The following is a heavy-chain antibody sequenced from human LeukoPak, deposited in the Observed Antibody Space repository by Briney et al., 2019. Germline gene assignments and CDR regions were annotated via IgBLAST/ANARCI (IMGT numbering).Heavy chain of an antibody. D-gene: IGHD3-10*01. V-gene: IGHV1-69*04. CDR2: IIPILGMA. CDR1: GGTFSSYA. CDR3: ARGPSVYYGSGSFRD. Sequence: SVKVSCKASGGTFSSYAISWVRQAPGQGLEWMGRIIPILGMANYAQKFQGRVTITADKSTSTAYMELSSLRSEDTAVYYCARGPSVYYGSGSFRDGGQGTLVTAPS. J-gene: IGHJ4*02.